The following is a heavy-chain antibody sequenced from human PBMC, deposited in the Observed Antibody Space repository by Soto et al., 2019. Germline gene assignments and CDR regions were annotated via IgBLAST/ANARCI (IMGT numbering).Heavy chain of an antibody. D-gene: IGHD1-1*01. V-gene: IGHV4-59*01. Sequence: QVQLQESGPGLVKPSETLSLTCTVSGGSISSYYWSWIRQPPGKGLEWIGYIYYSGSTNYNPSLKSRVTISVDTSKNQFSLKLSSVTAADTAVYYCARESPGTAEYFQHWGQGTLVTVSS. CDR3: ARESPGTAEYFQH. CDR2: IYYSGST. J-gene: IGHJ1*01. CDR1: GGSISSYY.